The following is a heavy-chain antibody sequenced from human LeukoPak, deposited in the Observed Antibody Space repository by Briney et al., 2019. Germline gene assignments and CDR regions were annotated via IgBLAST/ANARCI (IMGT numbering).Heavy chain of an antibody. CDR3: ARGYCSGGSCYSRY. D-gene: IGHD2-15*01. Sequence: VASVKVSCKASGYTFTGYYMHWVRQAPGQGLEWMGWINPNSGGTNYAQKFQGRVTMTRDTSISTAYMELSRLRSDDTAVYYCARGYCSGGSCYSRYWGQGTLITVSS. CDR2: INPNSGGT. V-gene: IGHV1-2*02. J-gene: IGHJ4*02. CDR1: GYTFTGYY.